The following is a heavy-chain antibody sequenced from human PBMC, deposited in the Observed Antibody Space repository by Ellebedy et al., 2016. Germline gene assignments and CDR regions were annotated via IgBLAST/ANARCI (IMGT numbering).Heavy chain of an antibody. J-gene: IGHJ4*02. V-gene: IGHV1-3*01. CDR1: GYSFTSYA. CDR3: ARDNGPSAGIPPHYYFDY. D-gene: IGHD6-19*01. Sequence: ASVKVSCKASGYSFTSYAMHWVRQAPGQRLEWMGWINAGNGNTKYSQKFQGRVTFTRDTSASTAYMELSSLRSEDTSVFYCARDNGPSAGIPPHYYFDYWGQGTLVTVSS. CDR2: INAGNGNT.